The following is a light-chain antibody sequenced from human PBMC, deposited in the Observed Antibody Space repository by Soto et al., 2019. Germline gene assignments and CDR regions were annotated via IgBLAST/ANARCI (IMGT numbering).Light chain of an antibody. J-gene: IGLJ2*01. CDR2: DVN. Sequence: QSALTQPASVSGSAGQSIAISCTGTSSDVGGYDFVSWYQQHPGKTPKLVIYDVNNRPSGVSSRFSGSKSGDTASLTISGLQAEDEADYYCSSYTGSSTHVLFGGGTKLTVL. CDR1: SSDVGGYDF. V-gene: IGLV2-14*01. CDR3: SSYTGSSTHVL.